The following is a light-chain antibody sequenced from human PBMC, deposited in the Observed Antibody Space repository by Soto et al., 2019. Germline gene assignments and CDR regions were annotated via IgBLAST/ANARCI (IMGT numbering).Light chain of an antibody. V-gene: IGKV1-5*03. Sequence: DIQITQSPSTLLESVVDRVTITYRTSQTISSWLAWYQQKPGKAPKLLIYKASTLKSGVPSRFSGSGSGTEFTLTISSLQPDDFATYYCQHYNSYSAAFGQGTKVDIK. J-gene: IGKJ1*01. CDR3: QHYNSYSAA. CDR1: QTISSW. CDR2: KAS.